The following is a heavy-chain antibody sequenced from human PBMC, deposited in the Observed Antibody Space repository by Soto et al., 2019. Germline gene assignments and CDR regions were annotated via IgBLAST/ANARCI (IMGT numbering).Heavy chain of an antibody. CDR1: GGSFSGYY. J-gene: IGHJ4*02. CDR2: INHSGST. Sequence: QVQLQEWGAGLLKPSETLSLTCAVYGGSFSGYYWTWIRQPPGKGLEWIGEINHSGSTTYNPSLESRVTMSVDTSKNQFSLKLSSVTDADTAMYYCARGNARGFDYWGQGTLVTVSS. CDR3: ARGNARGFDY. V-gene: IGHV4-34*01. D-gene: IGHD3-10*01.